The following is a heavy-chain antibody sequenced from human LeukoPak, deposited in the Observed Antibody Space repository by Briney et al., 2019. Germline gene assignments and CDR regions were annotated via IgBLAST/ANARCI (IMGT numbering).Heavy chain of an antibody. Sequence: SETLSLTCTVSGYSISSGYYWGWIRQPPGKGLEWIGSIYHSGSTYYNPSLKSRVTISLDKSKNQVSLKLSSVTAADTAVYYCAAETTAGNAWGQGTLVAVSS. CDR2: IYHSGST. J-gene: IGHJ5*02. CDR3: AAETTAGNA. CDR1: GYSISSGYY. V-gene: IGHV4-38-2*02. D-gene: IGHD6-13*01.